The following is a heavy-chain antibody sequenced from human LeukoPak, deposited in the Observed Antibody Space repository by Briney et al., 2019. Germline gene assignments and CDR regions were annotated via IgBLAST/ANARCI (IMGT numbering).Heavy chain of an antibody. CDR2: IYYSGST. CDR3: ARRRITFDY. CDR1: GGSISSYC. Sequence: SETLSLTCTVSGGSISSYCWSWIRQPPGKGLEWIGYIYYSGSTNYNPSLKSRVTIPVDTSKNQFSLKLSPVTAADTAVYYCARRRITFDYWGQGTLVTVSS. J-gene: IGHJ4*02. V-gene: IGHV4-59*08. D-gene: IGHD1-20*01.